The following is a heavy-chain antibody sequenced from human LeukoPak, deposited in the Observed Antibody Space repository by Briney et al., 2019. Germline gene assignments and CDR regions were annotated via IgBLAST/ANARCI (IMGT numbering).Heavy chain of an antibody. CDR1: GGSISSGGYY. D-gene: IGHD1-7*01. J-gene: IGHJ4*02. CDR2: IYYSGST. CDR3: ARVTDGRTAGWNYGTFDY. V-gene: IGHV4-31*03. Sequence: PSQTLSLTCTVSGGSISSGGYYWSWIRQHPGKGLEWIGYIYYSGSTYYNPSLKSRVTISVDTSKNQFSLKLSSVTAADTAVYSCARVTDGRTAGWNYGTFDYWGQGTLVTVSS.